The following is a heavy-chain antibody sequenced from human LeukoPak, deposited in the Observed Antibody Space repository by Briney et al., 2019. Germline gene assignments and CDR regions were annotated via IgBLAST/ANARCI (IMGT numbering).Heavy chain of an antibody. CDR2: ISSSGSST. Sequence: GGSLRLACAASGFTFSSFEMNWVRQAPGKGLEWVSKISSSGSSTYYADSVKGRFTVSRDNAKNSLYLQMNSLRPEDTAVYYCASYDGFSQDRGDYWGQGTLVTVSS. CDR3: ASYDGFSQDRGDY. J-gene: IGHJ4*02. CDR1: GFTFSSFE. V-gene: IGHV3-48*03. D-gene: IGHD5-18*01.